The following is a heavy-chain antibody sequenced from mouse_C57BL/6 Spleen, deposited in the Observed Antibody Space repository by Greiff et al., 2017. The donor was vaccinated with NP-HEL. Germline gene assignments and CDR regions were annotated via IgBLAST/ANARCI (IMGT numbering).Heavy chain of an antibody. V-gene: IGHV1-82*01. CDR1: GYAFSSSW. CDR3: ARGDGVYYGSSRYFDV. Sequence: QVQLQQSGPELVKPGASVKISCKASGYAFSSSWMNWVKQRPGKGLEWIGRIYPGDGDTNYNGKFKGKATLTADKSSSTAYMQLSSLTSEDSAVYFCARGDGVYYGSSRYFDVWGTGTTVTVSS. CDR2: IYPGDGDT. D-gene: IGHD1-1*01. J-gene: IGHJ1*03.